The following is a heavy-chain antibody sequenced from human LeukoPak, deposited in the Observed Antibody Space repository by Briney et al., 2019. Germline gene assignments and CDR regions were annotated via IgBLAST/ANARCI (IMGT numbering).Heavy chain of an antibody. CDR2: INAGNGDT. CDR3: ARDRGGTGGFDY. Sequence: GASVKVSCKASGYTFTSYAMHWVRRAPGQGLEWMGWINAGNGDTKYSQKFQGRVAIARDTSASTAYMELSSLRSEDTAVYYCARDRGGTGGFDYWGQGTLVTVSS. D-gene: IGHD1-1*01. CDR1: GYTFTSYA. V-gene: IGHV1-3*01. J-gene: IGHJ4*02.